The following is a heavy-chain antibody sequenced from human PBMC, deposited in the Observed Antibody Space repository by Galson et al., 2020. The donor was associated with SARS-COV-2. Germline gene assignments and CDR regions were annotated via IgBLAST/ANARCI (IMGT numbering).Heavy chain of an antibody. CDR1: GFTFSSYA. Sequence: TGGSLRLSCAASGFTFSSYAMHWVRQAPGKGLEWVAVISYDGSNKYYADSVKGRFTISRDNSKNTLYLQVNSLRAEDTAVYYCASAGGSYFGYWGQGTLVTVSS. CDR2: ISYDGSNK. J-gene: IGHJ4*02. D-gene: IGHD1-26*01. V-gene: IGHV3-30-3*01. CDR3: ASAGGSYFGY.